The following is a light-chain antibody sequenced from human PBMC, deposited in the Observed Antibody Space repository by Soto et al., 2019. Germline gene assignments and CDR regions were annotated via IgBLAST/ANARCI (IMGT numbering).Light chain of an antibody. Sequence: QSALTQPASVSGSPGQSITISCIGSSSDIGAYTSVSWYQQHPGKAPKLMIYEVSNRPSGVSRRFSGSKSGNTASLTISGLQAEDEAHYYCSSYTSDNRDYVFGTGTKLTVL. J-gene: IGLJ1*01. CDR2: EVS. CDR3: SSYTSDNRDYV. CDR1: SSDIGAYTS. V-gene: IGLV2-14*01.